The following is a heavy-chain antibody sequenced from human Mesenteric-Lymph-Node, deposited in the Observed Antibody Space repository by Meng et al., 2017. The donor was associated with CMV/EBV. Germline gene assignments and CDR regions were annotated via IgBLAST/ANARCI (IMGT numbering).Heavy chain of an antibody. D-gene: IGHD1-7*01. CDR1: GDYSSSNNYY. CDR3: ARVSYNWNYDY. Sequence: SETLSLTCTVSGDYSSSNNYYWGWIRQPPGKGLEWIGGIYYSGSAYYNPSLKSRVTLSVDTSKNQFSLKLSSVTAADAAVYYCARVSYNWNYDYWGQGTLVTVSS. CDR2: IYYSGSA. J-gene: IGHJ4*02. V-gene: IGHV4-39*07.